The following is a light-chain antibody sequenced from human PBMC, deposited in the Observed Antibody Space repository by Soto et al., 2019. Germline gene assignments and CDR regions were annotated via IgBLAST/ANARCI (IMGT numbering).Light chain of an antibody. V-gene: IGKV2-28*01. J-gene: IGKJ2*01. CDR2: LGF. CDR1: QSLLHSNGYNY. Sequence: DIVMTQSPLSLPVTPGEPASISCRSSQSLLHSNGYNYLDWYVQKPGQSPQLLIYLGFLRAGGVPDRFSGSGSGTDFTLKISRAEAEDVGVYYCMQDPQTPPYTFGQGTKVEIK. CDR3: MQDPQTPPYT.